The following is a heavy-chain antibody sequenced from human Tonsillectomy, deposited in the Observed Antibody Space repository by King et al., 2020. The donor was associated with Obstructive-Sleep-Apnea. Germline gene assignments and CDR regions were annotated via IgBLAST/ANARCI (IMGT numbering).Heavy chain of an antibody. CDR3: AKVGYSYVPSLDY. D-gene: IGHD5-18*01. Sequence: QLQESGPGLVKPSETLSLTCTVSGGSVSSGSYYWSWIRQPPGKGLEWIGYIYYSGSTNYNPSLKSRVTISVDTSKNQFSLKLRSVTAADTAVYYCAKVGYSYVPSLDYWGQGTLVTVSS. V-gene: IGHV4-61*01. J-gene: IGHJ4*02. CDR2: IYYSGST. CDR1: GGSVSSGSYY.